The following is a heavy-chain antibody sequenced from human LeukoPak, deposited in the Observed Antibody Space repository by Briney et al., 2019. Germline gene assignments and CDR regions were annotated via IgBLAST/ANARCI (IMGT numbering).Heavy chain of an antibody. V-gene: IGHV1-69*05. D-gene: IGHD2-2*01. CDR2: IIPIFGTA. CDR1: GGTFSSYA. CDR3: ARGGEYQLYDAFDI. Sequence: SVKVSCKASGGTFSSYAISWVRQAPGQGLEWMGGIIPIFGTANYAQKIQGRVTITTDESTSTAYMELSSLRSEDTAMYYCARGGEYQLYDAFDIWGQGTMVTVSS. J-gene: IGHJ3*02.